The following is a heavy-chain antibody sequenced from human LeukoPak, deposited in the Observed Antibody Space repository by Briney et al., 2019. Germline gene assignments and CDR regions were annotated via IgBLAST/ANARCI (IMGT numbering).Heavy chain of an antibody. Sequence: WASVKVSCKASGYTFTSYGTSWVRQAPGQGLEWMGGIIPVLSRTNYAQKFQGRVTITADTSTNTAYMELSSPTSEDTAVYFCARAEQQLDPFDIWGQGTLVTVSS. D-gene: IGHD6-13*01. J-gene: IGHJ3*02. CDR2: IIPVLSRT. V-gene: IGHV1-69*10. CDR3: ARAEQQLDPFDI. CDR1: GYTFTSYG.